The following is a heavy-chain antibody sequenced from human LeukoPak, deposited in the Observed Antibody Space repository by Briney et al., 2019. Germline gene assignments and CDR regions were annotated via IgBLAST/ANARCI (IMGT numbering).Heavy chain of an antibody. CDR3: ARDGDCGGDCYLYGMDV. V-gene: IGHV3-30*01. CDR2: ISYDGSNK. CDR1: GFTFSSYA. Sequence: AGSLRLSCAASGFTFSSYAMHWVRQAPGKGLEWVALISYDGSNKYYADSVKGRFTISRDNSKNTLYLQMNSLRAEDTSVYYCARDGDCGGDCYLYGMDVWGQGTTVTVSS. J-gene: IGHJ6*02. D-gene: IGHD2-21*02.